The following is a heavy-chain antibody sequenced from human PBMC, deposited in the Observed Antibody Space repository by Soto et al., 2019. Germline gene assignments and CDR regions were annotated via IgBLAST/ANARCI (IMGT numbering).Heavy chain of an antibody. CDR2: IRSKAYGGTT. V-gene: IGHV3-49*03. CDR3: TRDHHPSSSWPDSFDP. CDR1: GFTFGDYA. Sequence: GGSLRLSCTASGFTFGDYAMSWFRQAPGKGLEWVGFIRSKAYGGTTEYAASVKGRFTISRDDSKSIAYLQMNSLKTEDTAVYYCTRDHHPSSSWPDSFDPWGQGTLVTVSS. J-gene: IGHJ5*02. D-gene: IGHD6-13*01.